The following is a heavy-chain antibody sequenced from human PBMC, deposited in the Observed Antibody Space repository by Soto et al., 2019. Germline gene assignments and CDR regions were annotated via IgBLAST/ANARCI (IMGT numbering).Heavy chain of an antibody. V-gene: IGHV1-69*06. D-gene: IGHD2-15*01. Sequence: QVQLMQSGAEVKKPGSSVKVSCKASGGTFSSNVISWVRQAPGQGLEWMGEIMPIFGAANNAQKFQGRLTITADTSTTSVYMELSSLRSEDTAVYFCARGALYCSGGSCYPDDWGQGTLVTVSS. CDR2: IMPIFGAA. J-gene: IGHJ4*02. CDR1: GGTFSSNV. CDR3: ARGALYCSGGSCYPDD.